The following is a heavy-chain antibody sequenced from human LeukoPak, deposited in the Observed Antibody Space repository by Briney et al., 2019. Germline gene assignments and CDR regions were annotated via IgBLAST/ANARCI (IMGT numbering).Heavy chain of an antibody. D-gene: IGHD3-22*01. CDR2: IIPDSGGA. CDR1: GYTFTNYY. V-gene: IGHV1-2*02. CDR3: ARELNYDSSGYYFDY. J-gene: IGHJ4*02. Sequence: ASVKVSCKTSGYTFTNYYVHWVRQAPGQGLEWMGYIIPDSGGADYDQRFQGRVTMTRDTSISTAYMELSRLRSDDTAVYYCARELNYDSSGYYFDYWGQGTLVTVSS.